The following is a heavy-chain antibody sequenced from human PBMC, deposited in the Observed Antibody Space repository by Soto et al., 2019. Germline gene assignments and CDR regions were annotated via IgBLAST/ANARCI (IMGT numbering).Heavy chain of an antibody. CDR1: GYTFTGYH. J-gene: IGHJ5*02. CDR2: INTDSGDT. D-gene: IGHD1-26*01. Sequence: ASVKVSCKTSGYTFTGYHLHWVRQAPGQGLEWMGWINTDSGDTLYGQKFQGWVTMTRDTSTNTSYMEMSRLRSDDTAVYYRARWVGASSWFDRWGKRPLVTVSS. CDR3: ARWVGASSWFDR. V-gene: IGHV1-2*04.